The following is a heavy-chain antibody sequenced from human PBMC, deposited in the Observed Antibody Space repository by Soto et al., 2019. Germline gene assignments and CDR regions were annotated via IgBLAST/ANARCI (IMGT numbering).Heavy chain of an antibody. CDR3: TRDWEITVSTWSFGGF. V-gene: IGHV1-69*08. CDR1: GGTFSPYT. CDR2: IIPFHGLT. J-gene: IGHJ4*02. D-gene: IGHD3-10*01. Sequence: QVQLVQSGAEVKKPGSSVKVSCKASGGTFSPYTINWVRQAPGQGLEWMGRIIPFHGLTNYEQKFQARVTITADKSTSTAYMELSGLRFEDTAMYYCTRDWEITVSTWSFGGFWGRGTLVTVSS.